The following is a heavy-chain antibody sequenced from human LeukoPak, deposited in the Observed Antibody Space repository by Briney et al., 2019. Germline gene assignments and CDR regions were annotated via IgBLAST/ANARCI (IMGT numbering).Heavy chain of an antibody. CDR2: IYPGDSDT. D-gene: IGHD3-9*01. CDR3: ARQGGLRYFDSLSGFDP. Sequence: GESLKISCKGSGYSFTSYWIGWVRQMPGKGLEWMGIIYPGDSDTRYSPSFQGQVTISADKSISTAYLQWSSLKASDTAMYYCARQGGLRYFDSLSGFDPWGQGTLVTVSS. CDR1: GYSFTSYW. J-gene: IGHJ5*02. V-gene: IGHV5-51*01.